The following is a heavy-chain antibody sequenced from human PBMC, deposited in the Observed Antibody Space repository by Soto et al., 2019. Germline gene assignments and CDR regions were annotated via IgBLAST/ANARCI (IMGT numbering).Heavy chain of an antibody. CDR1: GGSLSGYY. Sequence: SETLSLTCAVYGGSLSGYYWSWIRQPPGKGLEWIGEINHSGSTNYNPSLKRRVTISVNTSKNQYSLKLSSVPAAHTAVYYCARKRLRKYYFDYWDQGTMVTVSS. V-gene: IGHV4-34*01. J-gene: IGHJ4*02. CDR2: INHSGST. CDR3: ARKRLRKYYFDY. D-gene: IGHD5-12*01.